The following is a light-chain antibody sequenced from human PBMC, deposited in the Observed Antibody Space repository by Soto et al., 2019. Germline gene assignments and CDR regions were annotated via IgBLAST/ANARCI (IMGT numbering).Light chain of an antibody. CDR3: ETWDSNTGV. V-gene: IGLV4-60*02. J-gene: IGLJ3*02. Sequence: QAVVTQSSSASASLGSSVKVTCTLSSGHSSYIILWHQQQPGKAPRYLMKLEGSGSYNKGSGVPDRFSGSSSGADRYLTISNLQFDDEADYSCETWDSNTGVFGGGTKLTVL. CDR1: SGHSSYI. CDR2: LEGSGSY.